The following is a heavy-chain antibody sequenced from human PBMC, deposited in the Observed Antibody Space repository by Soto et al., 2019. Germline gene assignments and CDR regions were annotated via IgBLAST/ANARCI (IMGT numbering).Heavy chain of an antibody. V-gene: IGHV3-33*01. CDR1: GFSFNNHG. CDR3: ARQHMMSYYFDS. Sequence: QVQLAESGGGVVQPGRSLRLSCAASGFSFNNHGMLWVRQAPGKGLEWVAVIWYDGSYKYYADSVKGRFTISRDNSKNTLYLQMNSLRAEDTALYYCARQHMMSYYFDSWGQGTLVTVSS. CDR2: IWYDGSYK. J-gene: IGHJ4*02. D-gene: IGHD3-16*01.